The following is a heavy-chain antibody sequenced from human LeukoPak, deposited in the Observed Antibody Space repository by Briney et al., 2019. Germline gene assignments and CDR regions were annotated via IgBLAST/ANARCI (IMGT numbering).Heavy chain of an antibody. D-gene: IGHD3-10*01. CDR2: ISAYNGNT. Sequence: ASVKVSCKASGYTFTSYGISWVRQAPGQGLEWMGWISAYNGNTNYAQKLQGRVTMTTDTSTGTAYMELRSLRSDDTAVYYCARTVITMVRGVMETVDYWGQGTLVTVSS. V-gene: IGHV1-18*01. J-gene: IGHJ4*02. CDR3: ARTVITMVRGVMETVDY. CDR1: GYTFTSYG.